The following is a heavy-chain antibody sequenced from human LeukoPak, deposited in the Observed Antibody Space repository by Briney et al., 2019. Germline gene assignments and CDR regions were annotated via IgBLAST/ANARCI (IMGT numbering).Heavy chain of an antibody. CDR1: GFTVSSKY. Sequence: GGSLRLSCAASGFTVSSKYMGWVRQAPGKGLEWVSVIHPGGTIYYADSVKGTFSISRDNSKNTLYLEMNTLRVEDTAVYYCAMYSSAWYAVYWGQGTLVTVSS. V-gene: IGHV3-66*01. J-gene: IGHJ4*02. CDR3: AMYSSAWYAVY. D-gene: IGHD6-19*01. CDR2: IHPGGTI.